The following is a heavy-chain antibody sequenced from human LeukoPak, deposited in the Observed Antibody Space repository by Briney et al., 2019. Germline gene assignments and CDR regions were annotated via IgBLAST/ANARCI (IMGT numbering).Heavy chain of an antibody. J-gene: IGHJ4*02. CDR3: ARALTGSVPDY. CDR2: IYHSGST. CDR1: TGSVSSGSHY. D-gene: IGHD3-9*01. Sequence: SETLSLTCTVSTGSVSSGSHYWSWIRQPPGKRLEWIGYIYHSGSTTYNPSLKSRVTISIYTSKNQFSLRLSSVTAADTAVYYCARALTGSVPDYWGQGALVTVSS. V-gene: IGHV4-61*01.